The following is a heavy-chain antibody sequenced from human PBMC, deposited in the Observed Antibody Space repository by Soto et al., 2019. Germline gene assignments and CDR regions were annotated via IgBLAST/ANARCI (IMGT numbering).Heavy chain of an antibody. CDR3: ARLHCSSTSCPYGMDV. CDR2: ISAYNGNT. V-gene: IGHV1-18*01. CDR1: GYTFTSYG. J-gene: IGHJ6*02. Sequence: QVQLVQSGAEVKKPGASVKVSCKASGYTFTSYGISWVRQAPGQGLEWMGWISAYNGNTNYAQKLQGRVTMTTGTSTSTAYMELRSLRSDDTAGYYCARLHCSSTSCPYGMDVWGQGTTVTVSS. D-gene: IGHD2-2*01.